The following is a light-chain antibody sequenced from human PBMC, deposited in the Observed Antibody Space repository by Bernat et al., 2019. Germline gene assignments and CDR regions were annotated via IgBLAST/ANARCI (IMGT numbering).Light chain of an antibody. CDR1: SSDVGGYKY. J-gene: IGLJ3*02. CDR3: CAHAGRFTWV. V-gene: IGLV2-11*01. Sequence: QSALTQPRSVSGSPGQSVTISCTGTSSDVGGYKYVSWYQHQPDKAPKLMIYDISKRPSGVPDRFSGARSGNTASLTISGLQAEDGADYLCCAHAGRFTWVFGGGTRLTVL. CDR2: DIS.